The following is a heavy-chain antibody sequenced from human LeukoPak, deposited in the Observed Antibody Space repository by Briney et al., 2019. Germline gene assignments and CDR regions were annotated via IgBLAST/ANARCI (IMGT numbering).Heavy chain of an antibody. D-gene: IGHD6-6*01. V-gene: IGHV4-59*01. Sequence: PSETLSLTCTVSGGSISSYYWSWIRQPPGKGLEWIGYIYYSGSTNYNPSLKSRVTISVDTSKNQYSLKLSPVTAADTAVYYCAREVPPIAARPGYFDYWGQGTLVTVSS. CDR2: IYYSGST. CDR3: AREVPPIAARPGYFDY. CDR1: GGSISSYY. J-gene: IGHJ4*02.